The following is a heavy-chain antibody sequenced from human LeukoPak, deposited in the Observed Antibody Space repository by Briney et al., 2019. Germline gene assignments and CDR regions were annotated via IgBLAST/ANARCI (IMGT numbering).Heavy chain of an antibody. CDR1: GFTFSSYG. CDR3: ARDPYYDYVWGSYRPYYFDY. J-gene: IGHJ4*02. V-gene: IGHV3-30*02. D-gene: IGHD3-16*02. Sequence: GGSLRLSCAASGFTFSSYGMHWVRQAPGKGLEWVAFIRYDGSNRYYADSVKGRFTISRDNSKNTLFLQMNSLRAEDTAAYYCARDPYYDYVWGSYRPYYFDYWGQGTLVTVSS. CDR2: IRYDGSNR.